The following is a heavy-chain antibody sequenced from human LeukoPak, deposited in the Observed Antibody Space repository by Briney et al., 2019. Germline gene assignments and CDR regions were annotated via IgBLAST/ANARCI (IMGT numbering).Heavy chain of an antibody. Sequence: SETLSLTCTVSGGSISSYYWNWIRQPPGKGLEWIGYIYYSGSTNYNPSLKSRVTISVDTSKNQFSLKLSSVTAADTGVYYCSRQTVSCHDFWGQGTLVTVSS. D-gene: IGHD2-2*01. CDR1: GGSISSYY. CDR3: SRQTVSCHDF. V-gene: IGHV4-59*01. J-gene: IGHJ4*02. CDR2: IYYSGST.